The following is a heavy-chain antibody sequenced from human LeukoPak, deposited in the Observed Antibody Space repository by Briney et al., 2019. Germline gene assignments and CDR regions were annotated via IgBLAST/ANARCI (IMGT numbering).Heavy chain of an antibody. D-gene: IGHD5-18*01. CDR2: IYHSGST. V-gene: IGHV4-4*02. CDR1: GGSISSSNW. CDR3: ARHVGGYTYGYSDY. Sequence: PSETLSLTCAVSGGSISSSNWWSWVRQPPGKGLEWIGEIYHSGSTNYNPSLKSRVTISVDKSKNQFSLKLSSVTAADTAVYYCARHVGGYTYGYSDYWGQGTLVTVSS. J-gene: IGHJ4*02.